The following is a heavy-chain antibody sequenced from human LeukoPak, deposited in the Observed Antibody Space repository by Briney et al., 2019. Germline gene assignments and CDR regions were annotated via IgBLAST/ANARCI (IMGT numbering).Heavy chain of an antibody. CDR3: ARDDVYSSGKFDC. CDR1: GYTFTSYG. Sequence: GESLKISCKASGYTFTSYGISWVRQAPGQGLEWMGWISAYNGNTNYAQKLQGRVTMTTDTSTGTAYMELRSLRSDDTAVYYCARDDVYSSGKFDCWGQGTLVTVSS. J-gene: IGHJ4*02. D-gene: IGHD6-19*01. V-gene: IGHV1-18*01. CDR2: ISAYNGNT.